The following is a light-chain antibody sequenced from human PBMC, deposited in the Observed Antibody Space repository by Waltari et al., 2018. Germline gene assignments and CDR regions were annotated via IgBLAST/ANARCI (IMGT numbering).Light chain of an antibody. V-gene: IGKV1-16*01. CDR2: AGS. Sequence: DIQMTQSPSSLSASVGDRVTITCRVSQGISNHLAWFQQKPGKAPKSLIYAGSSLQSGAPSRFSGSGSGTDFTLTISSLQPEDFATYYCHHYHNYPLTIGGGTKVEIK. J-gene: IGKJ4*01. CDR3: HHYHNYPLT. CDR1: QGISNH.